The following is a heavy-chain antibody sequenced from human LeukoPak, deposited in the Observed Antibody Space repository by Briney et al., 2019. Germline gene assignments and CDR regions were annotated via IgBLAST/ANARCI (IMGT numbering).Heavy chain of an antibody. CDR1: GGSFSGYY. CDR2: INHSGST. J-gene: IGHJ6*03. D-gene: IGHD2-21*02. V-gene: IGHV4-34*01. Sequence: SETLSLTCGVYGGSFSGYYWSWIRQPPGKGLEWIGEINHSGSTNYNPSLKSRVTISVDTSKNQFSLKLSSVTAADTAVYYCARSWVGDYYYYYYMDVWGKGTTVTVSS. CDR3: ARSWVGDYYYYYYMDV.